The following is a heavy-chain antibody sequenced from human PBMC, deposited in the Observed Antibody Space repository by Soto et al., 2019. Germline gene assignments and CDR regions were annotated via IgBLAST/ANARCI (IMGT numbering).Heavy chain of an antibody. V-gene: IGHV1-18*01. CDR2: VSAFNGKS. CDR1: GYIFSNYG. J-gene: IGHJ4*02. CDR3: ASASGTGVGTTSF. D-gene: IGHD1-26*01. Sequence: QIQLVQSGAEVKKPGASARVSCKASGYIFSNYGISWMRQVPGQGLEWMGWVSAFNGKSNYTQKFQGRVTMTTDTATKSAYMELRSLRPYDTVVYHCASASGTGVGTTSFWGQGTLVTVSS.